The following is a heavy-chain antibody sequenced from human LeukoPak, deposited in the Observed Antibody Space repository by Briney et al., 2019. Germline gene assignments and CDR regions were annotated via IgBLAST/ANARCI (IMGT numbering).Heavy chain of an antibody. CDR3: ARLRWPRGGRSSFDY. CDR2: VNPDDSDT. J-gene: IGHJ4*02. D-gene: IGHD3-10*01. V-gene: IGHV5-51*01. Sequence: GESMYISCKGSGYSFTSHWIGWVRQMPGKGLEWMGIVNPDDSDTIYSPSFQGQVTISADESITTAYLQWSSLKASDTAMYYCARLRWPRGGRSSFDYWGQGALVTVSS. CDR1: GYSFTSHW.